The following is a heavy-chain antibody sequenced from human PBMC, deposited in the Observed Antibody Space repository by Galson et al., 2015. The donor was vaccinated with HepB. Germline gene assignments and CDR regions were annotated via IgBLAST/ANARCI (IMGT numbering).Heavy chain of an antibody. J-gene: IGHJ4*02. V-gene: IGHV3-23*01. CDR3: AKLTSGWFEDY. D-gene: IGHD6-19*01. Sequence: SLRLSCAASGFTFSSYAMTWVRQAPGEGLEWVSAIPASEDNTFYAESVKGRFTISRDNSKNTLFLQMNSLRAEDTAIYYCAKLTSGWFEDYWGQGTLVTVSS. CDR1: GFTFSSYA. CDR2: IPASEDNT.